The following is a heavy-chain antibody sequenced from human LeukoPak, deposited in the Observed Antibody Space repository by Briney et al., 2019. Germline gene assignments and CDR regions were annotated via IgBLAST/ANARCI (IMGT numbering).Heavy chain of an antibody. Sequence: KSSETLPLTCTVSGGSVSSGSYYWSWIRQPPGKGLEWIGYIYYSGSTNYNPSLKSRVTISVDTSKNQFSLKLSSVTAADTAVYYCATDSGSWSYFDYWGQGTLVTVSS. J-gene: IGHJ4*02. CDR2: IYYSGST. D-gene: IGHD6-13*01. CDR1: GGSVSSGSYY. V-gene: IGHV4-61*01. CDR3: ATDSGSWSYFDY.